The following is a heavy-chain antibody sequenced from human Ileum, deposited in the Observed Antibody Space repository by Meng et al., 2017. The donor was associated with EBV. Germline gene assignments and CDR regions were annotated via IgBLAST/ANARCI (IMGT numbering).Heavy chain of an antibody. CDR2: SNYAGST. CDR3: ARVMRRVNYNSGWYAKF. CDR1: GGSFSGYY. Sequence: QVQFRQGGAGLVKSSETLSLTGAVYGGSFSGYYWTWIRQAPGRGLEWIGESNYAGSTNYNPSLKSRVTISVDTSKKQFSLNLTSVTAADTAVYYCARVMRRVNYNSGWYAKFWGQGNLVTVSS. D-gene: IGHD6-19*01. J-gene: IGHJ4*02. V-gene: IGHV4-34*01.